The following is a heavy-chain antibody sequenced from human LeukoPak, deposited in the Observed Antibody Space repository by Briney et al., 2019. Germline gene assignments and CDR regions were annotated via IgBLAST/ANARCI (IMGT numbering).Heavy chain of an antibody. CDR1: GGSIDIYY. CDR3: ARVYQSAEYYFDY. CDR2: IYYTGST. V-gene: IGHV4-59*01. Sequence: PSETLSLTCTVSGGSIDIYYWSWIRQPPGKGLEWIGYIYYTGSTEYHPSLKRRVTISLDTSKNQFSLKQTSVTAADTAVYYCARVYQSAEYYFDYWGQGNLVSVSS. J-gene: IGHJ4*02. D-gene: IGHD2-2*01.